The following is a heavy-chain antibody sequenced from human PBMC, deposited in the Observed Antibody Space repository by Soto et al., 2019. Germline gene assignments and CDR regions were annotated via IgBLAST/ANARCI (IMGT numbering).Heavy chain of an antibody. J-gene: IGHJ4*02. CDR2: IYNSGTT. CDR1: GGSVSSGGHY. CDR3: VSGSSASAYIDY. D-gene: IGHD6-13*01. Sequence: QVQLQESGPGLVKPSETLSLTCTVSGGSVSSGGHYWSWIRQPPGKGLEWIGYIYNSGTTNYNPSLKSRVTISVDTSKNQFSLKLSSVTAADTAVYYCVSGSSASAYIDYWGQGTLVTVSS. V-gene: IGHV4-61*08.